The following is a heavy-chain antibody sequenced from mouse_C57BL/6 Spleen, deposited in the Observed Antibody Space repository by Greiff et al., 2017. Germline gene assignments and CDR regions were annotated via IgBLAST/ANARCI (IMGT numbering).Heavy chain of an antibody. CDR2: ISYSGST. J-gene: IGHJ1*03. V-gene: IGHV3-1*01. D-gene: IGHD2-3*01. Sequence: DVQLQESGPGMVKPSQSLSLTCTVTGYSITSGYDWHWIRHFPGNKLEWMGYISYSGSTNYNPSLKSRISITHDTSKNHFFLKLNSVTTEDTATYYCAREMGSYWYFDVWGTGTTVTVSS. CDR1: GYSITSGYD. CDR3: AREMGSYWYFDV.